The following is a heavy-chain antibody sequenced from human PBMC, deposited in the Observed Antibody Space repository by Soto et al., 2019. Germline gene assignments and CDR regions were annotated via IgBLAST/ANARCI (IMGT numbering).Heavy chain of an antibody. CDR2: IFHTGTT. CDR1: GGSITNYY. V-gene: IGHV4-59*08. J-gene: IGHJ3*02. Sequence: SETLSLTCPVSGGSITNYYYSWIRQPPGKGLEWIGYIFHTGTTSYNPSLKSRVTLSVDTSQSQFSLKLNSVTAADTAVYYCNTEAYDNSGSLAFDIWGPGTLVTVSS. CDR3: NTEAYDNSGSLAFDI. D-gene: IGHD3-22*01.